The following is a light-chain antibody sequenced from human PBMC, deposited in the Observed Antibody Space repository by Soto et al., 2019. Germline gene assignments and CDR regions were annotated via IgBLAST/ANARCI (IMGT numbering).Light chain of an antibody. CDR3: QQSYTAPSIT. J-gene: IGKJ5*01. CDR2: GVS. CDR1: QSISSS. Sequence: DIQMTQSPSSLSAAVGDKVTITCRGSQSISSSLNWYQQKSGKAPNLLIYGVSSLQGGVPSRFSGSGSGTDFTLSISSLQPEDFATYYCQQSYTAPSITFGQGTRLEIK. V-gene: IGKV1-39*01.